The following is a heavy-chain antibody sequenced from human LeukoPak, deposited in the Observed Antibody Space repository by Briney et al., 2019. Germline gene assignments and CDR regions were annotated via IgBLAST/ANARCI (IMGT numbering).Heavy chain of an antibody. J-gene: IGHJ4*02. D-gene: IGHD5-12*01. CDR2: IYSGGST. Sequence: GGSLRLSCAASGFTVSSSYMSWVRQAPGKGLEWVSVIYSGGSTYYADSVKGRFTISRDNSKNTLYLQMNGLRAEDTAVYYCAKDGREWPRSLDYWGQGTLVTVSS. CDR1: GFTVSSSY. CDR3: AKDGREWPRSLDY. V-gene: IGHV3-66*01.